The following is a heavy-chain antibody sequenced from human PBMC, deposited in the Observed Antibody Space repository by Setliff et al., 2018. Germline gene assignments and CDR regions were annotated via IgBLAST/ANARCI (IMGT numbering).Heavy chain of an antibody. CDR2: VYYSGNT. CDR1: GGSISTTDYY. D-gene: IGHD3-22*01. Sequence: SETLSLTCTVSGGSISTTDYYWGWIRQPPGKGLEWIGCVYYSGNTYYSPSLKSRVTMFVDTSKNQFSLMLYSVTAADTAIYYCARFDSSGYSENYYFDYWGQGTLVTAPQ. J-gene: IGHJ4*02. CDR3: ARFDSSGYSENYYFDY. V-gene: IGHV4-39*07.